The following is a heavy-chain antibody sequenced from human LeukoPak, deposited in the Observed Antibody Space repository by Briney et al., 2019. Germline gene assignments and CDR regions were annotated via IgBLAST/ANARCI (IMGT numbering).Heavy chain of an antibody. V-gene: IGHV3-23*01. Sequence: RAGGSLRLSCAASGFTFSSYAMSWVRQAPGKGLEWVSAISGSGGSTYYADSVKGRFTISRDNSKNTLYLQMNSLRPEDTAVYYCARDRHVYYDILTGYASYFEYWGQGALVTVSS. CDR2: ISGSGGST. CDR1: GFTFSSYA. CDR3: ARDRHVYYDILTGYASYFEY. J-gene: IGHJ4*02. D-gene: IGHD3-9*01.